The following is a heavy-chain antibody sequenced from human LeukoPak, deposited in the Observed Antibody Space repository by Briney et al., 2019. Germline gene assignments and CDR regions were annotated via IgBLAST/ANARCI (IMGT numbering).Heavy chain of an antibody. V-gene: IGHV3-30*04. J-gene: IGHJ4*02. CDR3: ARAPSRFSSGTAHFDY. Sequence: GGSLRLSCAASGFTFSSYAMHWVRQAPGKGLEWVAVISYDGSNKYYADSVKGRFSVSRDNSKNTLYLQMNSLRAEDTAVYYCARAPSRFSSGTAHFDYWGQGTLVTVSS. CDR2: ISYDGSNK. CDR1: GFTFSSYA. D-gene: IGHD6-19*01.